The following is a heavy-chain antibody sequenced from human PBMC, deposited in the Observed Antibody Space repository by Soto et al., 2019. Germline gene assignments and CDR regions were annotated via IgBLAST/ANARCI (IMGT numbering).Heavy chain of an antibody. J-gene: IGHJ4*02. Sequence: GGSLRLSCTTSGLTFRNHAVTWVRQSPDKGLEWVSTISDSGVNTHYADSVKGRFTISRDNSRNTLYLQMNSLRGEDTAGYYCVSWVSAHFDYWGQGTVVTVSS. V-gene: IGHV3-23*01. CDR2: ISDSGVNT. CDR1: GLTFRNHA. CDR3: VSWVSAHFDY. D-gene: IGHD2-8*01.